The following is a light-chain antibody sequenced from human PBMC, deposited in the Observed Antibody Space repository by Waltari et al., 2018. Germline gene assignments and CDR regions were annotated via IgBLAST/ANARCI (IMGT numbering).Light chain of an antibody. V-gene: IGKV3-20*01. CDR3: QQDYTSSPGT. J-gene: IGKJ1*01. Sequence: EIVLTQSPGTLSLSPGERATLSCRASQSVSSSYLAWYQQKPGQAPRLLIYGASRRATGIPDRLSGSGSGTDFTLTISRLEPEDFAVYYCQQDYTSSPGTFGQGTKVEIK. CDR1: QSVSSSY. CDR2: GAS.